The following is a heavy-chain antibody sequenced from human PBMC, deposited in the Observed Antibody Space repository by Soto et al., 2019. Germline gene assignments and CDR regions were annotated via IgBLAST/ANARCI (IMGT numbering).Heavy chain of an antibody. CDR2: ISYDGSNK. CDR3: ARGVLGYIRAARPFDY. Sequence: GGSLRLSCAASGFTFSSYAMHWVRQAPGKGLEWVAVISYDGSNKYYADSVKGRFTISRDNSKNTLYLQMNSLRAEDTAVYYCARGVLGYIRAARPFDYWGQGTLVTVSS. J-gene: IGHJ4*02. CDR1: GFTFSSYA. V-gene: IGHV3-30-3*01. D-gene: IGHD6-6*01.